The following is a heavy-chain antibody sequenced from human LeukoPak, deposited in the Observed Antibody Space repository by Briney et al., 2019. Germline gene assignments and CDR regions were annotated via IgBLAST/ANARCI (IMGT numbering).Heavy chain of an antibody. CDR3: ARVLGGLPVI. D-gene: IGHD3-16*01. CDR2: MFYSGST. Sequence: SETLSLTCTVSGGSISDYYWSWIRQPPGKGLEWIGYMFYSGSTNHNPSLKSRVSISVDTSKNQFSLNLSSVTAADTAVYYCARVLGGLPVIWGQGSLVTVSS. J-gene: IGHJ4*02. CDR1: GGSISDYY. V-gene: IGHV4-59*01.